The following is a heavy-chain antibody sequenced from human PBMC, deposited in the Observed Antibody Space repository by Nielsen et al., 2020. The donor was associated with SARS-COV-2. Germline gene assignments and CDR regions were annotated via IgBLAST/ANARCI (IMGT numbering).Heavy chain of an antibody. J-gene: IGHJ3*02. CDR2: ISSSSSYI. CDR3: ARGAAFDI. Sequence: GESLKISCAASGFTFSSYSMNWVRQAPGKGLEWVSSISSSSSYIYYADSVKGRFTISRDNAKNSLYLQMNSLRAEDTAVYYCARGAAFDIWGQGTMVTVSS. V-gene: IGHV3-21*01. CDR1: GFTFSSYS.